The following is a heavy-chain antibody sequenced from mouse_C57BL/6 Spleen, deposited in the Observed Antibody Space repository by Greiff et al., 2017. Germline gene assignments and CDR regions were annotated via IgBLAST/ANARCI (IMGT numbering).Heavy chain of an antibody. Sequence: QVQLQQPGAELVMPGASVKLSCKASGYTFTSYWMPWVQQRPGQGLEWIGEIDPSDSYTNYHQNFKGKSTLTVDKSSSTAYMQLSSLTSEDSAVYYCARRNYYGNYTYAMDYWGQGTSVTVSS. J-gene: IGHJ4*01. V-gene: IGHV1-69*01. CDR3: ARRNYYGNYTYAMDY. CDR1: GYTFTSYW. D-gene: IGHD2-1*01. CDR2: IDPSDSYT.